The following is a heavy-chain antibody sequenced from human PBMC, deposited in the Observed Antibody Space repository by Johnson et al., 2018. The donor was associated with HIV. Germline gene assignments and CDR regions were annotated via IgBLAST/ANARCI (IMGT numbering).Heavy chain of an antibody. D-gene: IGHD3-3*01. V-gene: IGHV3-11*04. CDR2: ISSSGSTI. Sequence: QVQLVESGGGLVKPGGSLRLSCAASGFTFSDYYMSWIRQAPGKGLEWVSYISSSGSTIYYAASVKGRFPISRDNAKNSLYLQMNSLRAEDTAVYYCARDQAIFGVVLASDAFDIWGQGTMVTVSS. CDR3: ARDQAIFGVVLASDAFDI. J-gene: IGHJ3*02. CDR1: GFTFSDYY.